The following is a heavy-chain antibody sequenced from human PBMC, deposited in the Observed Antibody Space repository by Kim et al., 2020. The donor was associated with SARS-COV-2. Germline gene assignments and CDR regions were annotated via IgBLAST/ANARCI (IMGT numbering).Heavy chain of an antibody. J-gene: IGHJ4*02. Sequence: GGSLRLSCAASGFTFSSYSMNWVRQAPGKGLEWVSSISSSSSYIYYADSVKGRFTISRDNAKNSLYLQMNSLRAEDTAVYYCARDRRGVLWFGEGRYFDYGGQGTLVTVSS. CDR3: ARDRRGVLWFGEGRYFDY. CDR2: ISSSSSYI. D-gene: IGHD3-10*01. V-gene: IGHV3-21*01. CDR1: GFTFSSYS.